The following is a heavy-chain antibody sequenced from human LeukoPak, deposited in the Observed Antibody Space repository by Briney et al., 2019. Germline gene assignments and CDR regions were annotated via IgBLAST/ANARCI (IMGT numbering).Heavy chain of an antibody. V-gene: IGHV3-53*01. CDR3: ASGSGSYRTPYYYMDV. Sequence: GGSLRLSCVASGFTVSSNYMSWVRQAPGKGLEWVSVIYSGGSTYYADSVKGRFTISRDNSKNTLYLQMNSLRAEDTAVYYCASGSGSYRTPYYYMDVWGTGTTVTASS. J-gene: IGHJ6*03. CDR1: GFTVSSNY. CDR2: IYSGGST. D-gene: IGHD3-10*01.